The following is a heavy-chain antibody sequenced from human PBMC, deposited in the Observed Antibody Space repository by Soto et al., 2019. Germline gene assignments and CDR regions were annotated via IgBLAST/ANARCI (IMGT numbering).Heavy chain of an antibody. Sequence: QVQLQESGPGLVKPSETLSLTCTVSGGSISSYYWSWIRQPPGKGLEWIGYIYYSGSTNYNPSLKSRVTIAVDTSKNQSSLKLSSVTAADTAVYYCARWYGGSLDYWGQGTLVTVSS. CDR3: ARWYGGSLDY. V-gene: IGHV4-59*01. CDR1: GGSISSYY. D-gene: IGHD4-17*01. J-gene: IGHJ4*02. CDR2: IYYSGST.